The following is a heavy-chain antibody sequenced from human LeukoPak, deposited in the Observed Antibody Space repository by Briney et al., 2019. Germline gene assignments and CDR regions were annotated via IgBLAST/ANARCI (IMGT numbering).Heavy chain of an antibody. CDR2: INSDGSST. Sequence: GGSLRLSCAASGFTFSSYWMHWVRQAPGKGLVWVSRINSDGSSTSYADSVKGRFTISRDNAKNTLYLQMNSLRAEDTAVYYCATNYDSGSYSAWGQGTLVTVSS. V-gene: IGHV3-74*01. CDR3: ATNYDSGSYSA. D-gene: IGHD1-26*01. CDR1: GFTFSSYW. J-gene: IGHJ4*02.